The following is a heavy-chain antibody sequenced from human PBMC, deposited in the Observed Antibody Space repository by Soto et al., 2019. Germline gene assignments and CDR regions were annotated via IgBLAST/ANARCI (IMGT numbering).Heavy chain of an antibody. CDR2: INHSGST. V-gene: IGHV4-34*01. D-gene: IGHD5-12*01. Sequence: TSETLSLTCAVYGGSFSGYYWSWIRRPPGKGLEWIGEINHSGSTNYNPSLKSRVTISVDTSKNQFSLKLSSVTAADTAVYYCARSVLRGNFDYWGQGTLVTVST. CDR1: GGSFSGYY. CDR3: ARSVLRGNFDY. J-gene: IGHJ4*02.